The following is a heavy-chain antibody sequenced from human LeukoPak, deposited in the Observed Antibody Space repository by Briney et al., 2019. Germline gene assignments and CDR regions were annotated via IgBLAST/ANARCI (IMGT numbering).Heavy chain of an antibody. Sequence: GGPLRLSCAASGFTLSSSWMHWVRQAPGKGLVWVSRINNDGSSTTYAYSVKGRFTISRDTAKNTLYLQMNSLRAEDTALYYCASAEALRSLDVWGKGTTVTVSS. J-gene: IGHJ6*04. V-gene: IGHV3-74*01. D-gene: IGHD5-12*01. CDR3: ASAEALRSLDV. CDR1: GFTLSSSW. CDR2: INNDGSST.